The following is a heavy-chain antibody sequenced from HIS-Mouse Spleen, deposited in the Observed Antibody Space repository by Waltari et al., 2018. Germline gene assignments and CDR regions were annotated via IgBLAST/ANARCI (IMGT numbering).Heavy chain of an antibody. J-gene: IGHJ4*02. CDR1: GGSFSGYY. CDR3: ARMGPASGSYGDY. CDR2: INHSGST. D-gene: IGHD1-26*01. V-gene: IGHV4-34*01. Sequence: QVQLQQWGAGLLKPSETLSLTCAVYGGSFSGYYWSWIRQPPGKGLEWIGEINHSGSTTYNPSLKGRVTISVDTSKNQFSLKLGSVTAADTAVYYCARMGPASGSYGDYWGQGTLVTVSS.